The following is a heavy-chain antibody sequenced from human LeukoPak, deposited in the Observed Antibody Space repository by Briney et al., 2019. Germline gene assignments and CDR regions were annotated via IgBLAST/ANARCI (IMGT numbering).Heavy chain of an antibody. D-gene: IGHD6-6*01. CDR2: ISWNSAYI. Sequence: GGSLRLSCAASGFTFDDYAMHWVRQAPGKGLEWVSGISWNSAYIGYADSVKGRFTISRDNAKKSLYLQMNSLRAEDTAVYYCAKGPSSIAARFPFDYWGQGTLVTVSS. CDR1: GFTFDDYA. CDR3: AKGPSSIAARFPFDY. V-gene: IGHV3-9*01. J-gene: IGHJ4*02.